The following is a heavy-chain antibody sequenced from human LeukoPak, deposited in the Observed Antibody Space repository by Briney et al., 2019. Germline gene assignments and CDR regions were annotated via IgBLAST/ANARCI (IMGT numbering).Heavy chain of an antibody. CDR1: GFTFRSYG. Sequence: GGSLRLSCEASGFTFRSYGMHWVRQAPGKGLEWVAVISYEGSKKYYGDSVQGRFAISRDNSKNMVYLQMDSLGAEDSAVYYCAKNAGYSYGLYYFDYWGQGTLVTVSS. CDR2: ISYEGSKK. D-gene: IGHD5-18*01. CDR3: AKNAGYSYGLYYFDY. V-gene: IGHV3-30*18. J-gene: IGHJ4*02.